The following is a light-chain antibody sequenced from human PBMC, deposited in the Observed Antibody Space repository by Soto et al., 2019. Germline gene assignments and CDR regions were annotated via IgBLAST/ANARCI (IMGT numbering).Light chain of an antibody. J-gene: IGLJ3*02. V-gene: IGLV1-40*01. CDR2: GGS. CDR3: QSYHSSLSDFSG. Sequence: QSVLTQPPSVSGAPGQRVPISCTGSSSNIGAGFDVHWYQQLPGTAPRLLIYGGSNRPSGGPDLFSGSKSGTSASLAITGLQAEDEADYYCQSYHSSLSDFSGFGGWTNVTV. CDR1: SSNIGAGFD.